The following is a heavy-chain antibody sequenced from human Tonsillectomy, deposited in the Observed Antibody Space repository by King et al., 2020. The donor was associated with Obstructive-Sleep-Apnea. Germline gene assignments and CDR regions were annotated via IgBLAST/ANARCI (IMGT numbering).Heavy chain of an antibody. Sequence: QLVQSGAEVKKPGSSVKVSCKASGGTFSSYAISWVRQAPGQGLEWMGGIIPILGIANYAQKFQGRVTITADKSTSTAYMELSSLRSEDTAVYYCARGVAARRGGWVLGYYGMDVWGQGTTVTVSS. J-gene: IGHJ6*02. CDR2: IIPILGIA. CDR3: ARGVAARRGGWVLGYYGMDV. CDR1: GGTFSSYA. V-gene: IGHV1-69*04. D-gene: IGHD6-6*01.